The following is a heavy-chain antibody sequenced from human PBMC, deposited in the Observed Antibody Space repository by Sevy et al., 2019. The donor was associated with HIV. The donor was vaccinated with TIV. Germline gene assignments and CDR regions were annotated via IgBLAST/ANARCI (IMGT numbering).Heavy chain of an antibody. Sequence: GGSLRLSCAASGFTFSNAWMSWVRQAPGKGLEWAGRIKSKTDGGTTDYAAPVKGRFTISRDDSKNTLYLQMNSLKTEDTAAYYCRYSYGPFDYWGQGTLVTVSS. D-gene: IGHD5-18*01. CDR1: GFTFSNAW. CDR2: IKSKTDGGTT. V-gene: IGHV3-15*01. J-gene: IGHJ4*02. CDR3: RYSYGPFDY.